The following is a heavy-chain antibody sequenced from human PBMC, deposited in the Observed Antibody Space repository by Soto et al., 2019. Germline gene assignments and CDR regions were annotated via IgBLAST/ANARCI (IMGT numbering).Heavy chain of an antibody. J-gene: IGHJ4*02. Sequence: PGQSRKSSCKVSVYSFTSYWIGWVRQMPGKGLEWMGIIYPGDSDTRYSPSFQGQVTISADKSISTAYLQWSSLKASDTAMYYCARRRGYSYGSDFDYWGQGTLVTVSS. CDR3: ARRRGYSYGSDFDY. D-gene: IGHD5-18*01. CDR1: VYSFTSYW. V-gene: IGHV5-51*01. CDR2: IYPGDSDT.